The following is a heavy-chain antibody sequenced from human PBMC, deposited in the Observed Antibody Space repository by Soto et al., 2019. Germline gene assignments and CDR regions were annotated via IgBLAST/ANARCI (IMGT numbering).Heavy chain of an antibody. D-gene: IGHD6-19*01. Sequence: GGSQRLSCRTSGFTFRSYGMHWVRQAPGKGPEWVAFISNDGSKTDYADSVKGRFTVSRDNPKNTLFLQMNSLRGEDTAVYYYTKPRSSLQWPPFDPWGHGTLVTVSS. V-gene: IGHV3-30*02. CDR1: GFTFRSYG. CDR2: ISNDGSKT. J-gene: IGHJ5*02. CDR3: TKPRSSLQWPPFDP.